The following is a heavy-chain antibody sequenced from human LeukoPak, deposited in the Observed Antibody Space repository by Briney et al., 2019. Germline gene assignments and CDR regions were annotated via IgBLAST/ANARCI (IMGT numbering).Heavy chain of an antibody. CDR1: GDSVSSNSAA. J-gene: IGHJ6*02. Sequence: SQTLSLTCAISGDSVSSNSAAGNWIRQSPSRGLEWLGRTYYRSKWYNDYAVSVKSRITINPDTSKNQFSLQLNSVTPEDTAVYYCARAVGYCSSTSCFSDGMDVWGQGTTVTVSS. D-gene: IGHD2-2*01. V-gene: IGHV6-1*01. CDR3: ARAVGYCSSTSCFSDGMDV. CDR2: TYYRSKWYN.